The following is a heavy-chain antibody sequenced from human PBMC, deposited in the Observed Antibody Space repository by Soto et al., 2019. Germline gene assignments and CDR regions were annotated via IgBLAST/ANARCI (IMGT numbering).Heavy chain of an antibody. CDR3: AGDAGSFGY. CDR1: GYSFTTYK. Sequence: HVQLVQSGAEEKKPGASVKVSCMASGYSFTTYKIHWVRQAPGQSLEWMGWVNGDSDYTRYSQNFQGRVTITRDTSANTVYMELSSLTSEDTAVYCCAGDAGSFGYWGQGTLVTVSS. J-gene: IGHJ4*02. CDR2: VNGDSDYT. V-gene: IGHV1-3*05. D-gene: IGHD1-26*01.